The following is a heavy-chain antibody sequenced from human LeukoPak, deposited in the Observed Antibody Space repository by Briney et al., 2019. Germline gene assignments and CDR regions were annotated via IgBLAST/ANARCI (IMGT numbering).Heavy chain of an antibody. Sequence: GASVKVSCRASGYTFSSYYMHWVRQAPGHGLEWMGIINPSDGSTNYAQKFQGRVTMTRDMSTTSVNMELTSLTSEDTAVYFCAKDKTRRPHSSTFYPDYWGQGSLVIVSS. CDR2: INPSDGST. CDR1: GYTFSSYY. D-gene: IGHD2/OR15-2a*01. J-gene: IGHJ4*02. V-gene: IGHV1-46*01. CDR3: AKDKTRRPHSSTFYPDY.